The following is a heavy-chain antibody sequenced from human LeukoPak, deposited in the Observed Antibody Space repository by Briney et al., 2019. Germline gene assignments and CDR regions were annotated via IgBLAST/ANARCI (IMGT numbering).Heavy chain of an antibody. CDR2: INSDGSST. V-gene: IGHV3-74*01. CDR3: ARGAVLRYFDPYGMDV. J-gene: IGHJ6*04. D-gene: IGHD3-9*01. CDR1: GFTFSSYW. Sequence: PGGPLRLSCAASGFTFSSYWMHWVRQAPGKGLVWVSRINSDGSSTSYADSVKGRFTISRDNAKNTLYLQMNSLRAEDTAVYYCARGAVLRYFDPYGMDVWGKGTTVTVSS.